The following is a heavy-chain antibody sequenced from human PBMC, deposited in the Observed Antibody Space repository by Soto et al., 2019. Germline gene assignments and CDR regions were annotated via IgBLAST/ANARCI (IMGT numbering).Heavy chain of an antibody. CDR3: ARRTVTIFATYYYYMDF. J-gene: IGHJ6*03. CDR1: GGSFSGYY. V-gene: IGHV4-34*01. Sequence: PSETLSLTCAVYGGSFSGYYWSWIRQPPGKGLEWIGEINHSGSTNYNPPLKSRVTISVDTSKNQFSLKLSSVTAADTAVYYCARRTVTIFATYYYYMDFSGKGTTVTVSS. D-gene: IGHD3-3*01. CDR2: INHSGST.